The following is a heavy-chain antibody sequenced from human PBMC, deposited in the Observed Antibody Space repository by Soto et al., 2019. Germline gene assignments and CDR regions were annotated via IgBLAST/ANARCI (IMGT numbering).Heavy chain of an antibody. V-gene: IGHV4-31*03. CDR1: GGSISSGSYY. J-gene: IGHJ6*02. CDR2: IYYSGST. CDR3: ATRTDYYYGSGSLGGMDV. D-gene: IGHD3-10*01. Sequence: QVQLQESGPGLVKPSQTQSLTCTVSGGSISSGSYYWSWIRQLPGKGLEWIGYIYYSGSTYYNPSFKSRVTISVDTSKNQFSLKLNSVTAADTPVYYCATRTDYYYGSGSLGGMDVWGQGTTVTVSS.